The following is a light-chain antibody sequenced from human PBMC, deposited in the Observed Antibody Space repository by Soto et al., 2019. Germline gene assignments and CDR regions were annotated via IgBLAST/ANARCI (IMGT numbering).Light chain of an antibody. Sequence: EIVMTQSPSTLSVSPGDRATLSCRASQSVDNDLAWYQQKPGQPPRLLIYDASTRATGIPARFSGSQSGTDFTLTISRLEPEDFAVYYCQQYASSRTFGQGTKVDIK. CDR1: QSVDND. CDR2: DAS. CDR3: QQYASSRT. J-gene: IGKJ1*01. V-gene: IGKV3D-15*01.